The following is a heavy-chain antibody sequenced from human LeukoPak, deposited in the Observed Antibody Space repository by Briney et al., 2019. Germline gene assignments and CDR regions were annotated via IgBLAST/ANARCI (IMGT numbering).Heavy chain of an antibody. CDR3: AKRPTTVTTFGRDY. J-gene: IGHJ4*02. Sequence: SETLSLTCTVSGGSISSSNYHWGWIRQPPEKGLEWIGSINYDGGTYHNPSLQSRVTMSVDTSKNLFSLKLNSVAAADTAVYYCAKRPTTVTTFGRDYWGQGTLVTVSS. V-gene: IGHV4-39*02. D-gene: IGHD4-17*01. CDR2: INYDGGT. CDR1: GGSISSSNYH.